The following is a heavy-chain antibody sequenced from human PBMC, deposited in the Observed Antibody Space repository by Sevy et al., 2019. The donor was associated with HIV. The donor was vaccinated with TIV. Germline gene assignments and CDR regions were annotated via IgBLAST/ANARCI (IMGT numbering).Heavy chain of an antibody. D-gene: IGHD1-1*01. Sequence: GGSLRLSCAASEFTFSSHWMHWVRQAPGKGLVWVSRLNGDGSSASYADFVKGRFTISRDNGKNTVYLQISSLTADDTAVYYCTRGRCGTYGWFDPWGHGTLVTVSS. CDR3: TRGRCGTYGWFDP. CDR1: EFTFSSHW. J-gene: IGHJ5*02. CDR2: LNGDGSSA. V-gene: IGHV3-74*01.